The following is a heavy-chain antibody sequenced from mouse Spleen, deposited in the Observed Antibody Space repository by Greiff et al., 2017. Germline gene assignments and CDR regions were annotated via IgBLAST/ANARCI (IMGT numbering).Heavy chain of an antibody. Sequence: EVQVVESGGGLVKLGGSLKLSFAASGFTFSSYAMSWVRQTPEKRLEWVATISSGGGNTYYPDSVKGRFTISRDNAKNTLYLQMSSLKSEDTAMYYCARQDTTVVGDAMDYWGQGTSVTVSS. J-gene: IGHJ4*01. CDR3: ARQDTTVVGDAMDY. CDR2: ISSGGGNT. V-gene: IGHV5-9-3*01. D-gene: IGHD1-1*01. CDR1: GFTFSSYA.